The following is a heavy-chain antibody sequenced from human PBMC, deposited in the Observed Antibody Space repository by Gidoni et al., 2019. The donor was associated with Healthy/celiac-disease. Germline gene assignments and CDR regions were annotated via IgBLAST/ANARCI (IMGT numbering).Heavy chain of an antibody. D-gene: IGHD3-3*01. J-gene: IGHJ6*02. Sequence: QVQLQQWGAGLLKPSETLSLTCAVYGGSFSGYYWSWIRQPPGKGLEWIGEINHSGSTNYNPSLKSRVTISVDTSKNQFSLKLSSVTAADTAVYYCARVSVRTYDFWSGYYDQPPPPSYYYGMDVWGQGTTVTVSS. CDR1: GGSFSGYY. V-gene: IGHV4-34*01. CDR2: INHSGST. CDR3: ARVSVRTYDFWSGYYDQPPPPSYYYGMDV.